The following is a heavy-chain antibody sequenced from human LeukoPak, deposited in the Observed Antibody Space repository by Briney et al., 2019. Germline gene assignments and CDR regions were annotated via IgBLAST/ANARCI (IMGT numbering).Heavy chain of an antibody. D-gene: IGHD3-22*01. V-gene: IGHV3-23*01. CDR2: ISGSGATT. CDR3: ATYYHYRSGDFTVDY. J-gene: IGHJ4*02. CDR1: GLRFRDYA. Sequence: GGSLRLSCAVSGLRFRDYAMSCVRQAPGKGLEWVSVISGSGATTHYAGSVQGRLTMSRDNSKNTVFLQMNSLRAEDTAVYYCATYYHYRSGDFTVDYWGRGILVTVSS.